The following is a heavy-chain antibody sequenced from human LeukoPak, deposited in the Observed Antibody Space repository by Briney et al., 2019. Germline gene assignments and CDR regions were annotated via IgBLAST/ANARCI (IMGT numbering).Heavy chain of an antibody. CDR2: INHSGGT. Sequence: SETLSLTCAVYGGSFSDYNWNWIRQPPGRGLEWIGEINHSGGTNYNPSLKSRVTISIDTSKNQFSLKLTSVTAADTAVYYCARGLPGYWGQGTLVFVSS. CDR3: ARGLPGY. CDR1: GGSFSDYN. V-gene: IGHV4-34*01. J-gene: IGHJ4*02.